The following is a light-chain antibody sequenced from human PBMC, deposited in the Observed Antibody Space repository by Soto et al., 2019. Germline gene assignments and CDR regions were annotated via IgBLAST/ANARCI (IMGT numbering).Light chain of an antibody. CDR2: DVS. J-gene: IGLJ1*01. CDR1: SSDVGGYNY. CDR3: SSYTNSSPFV. Sequence: QSALTQPASVSGSPGQSITLSCTGTSSDVGGYNYVSWYQQHPGKAPKLMIYDVSNWPSGVSNRFSGSKSGNTASLTISGLQAEDEADYYCSSYTNSSPFVFGTGTKLTVL. V-gene: IGLV2-14*01.